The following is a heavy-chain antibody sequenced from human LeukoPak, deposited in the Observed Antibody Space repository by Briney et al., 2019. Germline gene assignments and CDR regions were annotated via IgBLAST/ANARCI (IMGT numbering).Heavy chain of an antibody. Sequence: GGSLRLSCAASGFTFSSYAMSWVRQTPGKGLEWVSAISGSGGSTYYADSVKGRFTISRDNSKKTLYLQMNSLRAEDTAVYYCAKAPYYDFWSDYYSPNFEYWGQGTLVTVSS. J-gene: IGHJ4*02. V-gene: IGHV3-23*01. D-gene: IGHD3-3*01. CDR2: ISGSGGST. CDR1: GFTFSSYA. CDR3: AKAPYYDFWSDYYSPNFEY.